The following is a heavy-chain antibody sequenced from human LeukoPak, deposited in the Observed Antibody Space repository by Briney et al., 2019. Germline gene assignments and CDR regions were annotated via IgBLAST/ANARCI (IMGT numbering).Heavy chain of an antibody. CDR2: INPSGGST. CDR3: AREGYYDSSGYFSDFQH. D-gene: IGHD3-22*01. J-gene: IGHJ1*01. V-gene: IGHV1-46*01. CDR1: GYTFTSYY. Sequence: ASVKVSCKASGYTFTSYYMHWVRQAPGHGLEWMGIINPSGGSTSYAQKFQGRVTMTRDTSTSTVYMELSSLRSEDTAVYYCAREGYYDSSGYFSDFQHWGQGTLVTVSS.